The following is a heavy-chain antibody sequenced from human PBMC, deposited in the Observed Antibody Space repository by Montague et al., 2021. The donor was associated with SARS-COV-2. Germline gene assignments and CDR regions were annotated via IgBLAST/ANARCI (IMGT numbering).Heavy chain of an antibody. D-gene: IGHD3-16*01. CDR3: ARRTSRDYYMDV. Sequence: SETLSLTCTVSGGSISSSSYYWGWIRQPPGKGLEWIGSIYYSGSTYYNPSLKSRVTISVDTSKNQFSLKLSSATAADTAVYYCARRTSRDYYMDVWGKGTTVTVSS. CDR1: GGSISSSSYY. CDR2: IYYSGST. J-gene: IGHJ6*03. V-gene: IGHV4-39*01.